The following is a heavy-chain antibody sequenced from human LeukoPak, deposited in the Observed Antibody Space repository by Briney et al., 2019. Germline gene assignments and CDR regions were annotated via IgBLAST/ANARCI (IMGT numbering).Heavy chain of an antibody. CDR1: GFTVSSYA. CDR3: AKWRSGYPNYYFDY. CDR2: ISGSGGGT. V-gene: IGHV3-23*01. J-gene: IGHJ4*02. D-gene: IGHD3-22*01. Sequence: QPGGSLRLSCAASGFTVSSYAMAWVRQALGKGLEWVSGISGSGGGTYYAGSVKGRFTISRDTSKNTLYLQMNSLRAEDTAVYYCAKWRSGYPNYYFDYWGQGTLVTVSS.